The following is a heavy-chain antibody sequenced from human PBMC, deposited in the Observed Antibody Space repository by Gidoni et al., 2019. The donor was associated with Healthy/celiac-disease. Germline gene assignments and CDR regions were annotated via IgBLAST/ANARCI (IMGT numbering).Heavy chain of an antibody. CDR3: AKDGEYYDSSGYSRQTDYYMDV. D-gene: IGHD3-22*01. V-gene: IGHV3-30*18. CDR2: ISYDGSNK. Sequence: GFTFSSSGMHWVRQAPGKGLEWVAVISYDGSNKYYADSVKGRFTISRDNSKNTLYLQMNSLRAEDTAVYYCAKDGEYYDSSGYSRQTDYYMDVWGKGTTVTVSS. J-gene: IGHJ6*03. CDR1: GFTFSSSG.